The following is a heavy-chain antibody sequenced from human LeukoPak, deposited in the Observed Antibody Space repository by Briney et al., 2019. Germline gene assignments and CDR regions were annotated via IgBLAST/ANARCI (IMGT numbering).Heavy chain of an antibody. V-gene: IGHV1-2*02. Sequence: GASVKVSCKASGYTFTGYYMHWVRQAPGQGLEWMGWINPNSGGTNYAQKFQGRVTMTRDTSISTAYMELSRLRSDDTAVYYCARDLIGYYGSGSYYLSPNRSYNWFDPWGQGTLVTVSS. CDR3: ARDLIGYYGSGSYYLSPNRSYNWFDP. CDR1: GYTFTGYY. D-gene: IGHD3-10*01. CDR2: INPNSGGT. J-gene: IGHJ5*02.